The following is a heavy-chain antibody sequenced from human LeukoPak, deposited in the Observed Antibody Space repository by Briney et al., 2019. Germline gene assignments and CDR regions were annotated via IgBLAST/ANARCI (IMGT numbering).Heavy chain of an antibody. CDR2: IYYSGST. CDR3: ARNVYCSGGSCYPRNWFDP. J-gene: IGHJ5*02. Sequence: SPSETLSLTCTVSGGSISSSSYYWGWIRQPPGKGLEWIGNIYYSGSTFYNPSLKSRVTISVDTSKNQFSLKLSSVTAADTAVYYCARNVYCSGGSCYPRNWFDPWGQGTLVTVSS. CDR1: GGSISSSSYY. D-gene: IGHD2-15*01. V-gene: IGHV4-39*01.